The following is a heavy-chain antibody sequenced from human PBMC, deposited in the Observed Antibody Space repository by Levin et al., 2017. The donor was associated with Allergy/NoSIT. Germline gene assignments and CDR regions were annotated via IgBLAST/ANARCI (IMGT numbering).Heavy chain of an antibody. Sequence: ASVKVSCKASGYTFTGYYMHWVRQAPGQGLEWMGWINPNSGGTNYAQKFQGRVTMTRDTSISTAYMELSRLRSDDTAVYYCARWGTIAVADIKRGLGSYYYGMDVWGQGTTVTVSS. CDR1: GYTFTGYY. J-gene: IGHJ6*02. CDR2: INPNSGGT. CDR3: ARWGTIAVADIKRGLGSYYYGMDV. V-gene: IGHV1-2*02. D-gene: IGHD6-19*01.